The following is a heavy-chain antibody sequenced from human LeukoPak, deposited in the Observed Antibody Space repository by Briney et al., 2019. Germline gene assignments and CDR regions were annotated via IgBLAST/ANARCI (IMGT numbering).Heavy chain of an antibody. Sequence: GASVKVSCKASGGTFSSYAISWVRQAPGQGLEWMGGIIPIFGTANYAQKFQGRVTITRDTSASTAYMELSSLGSEDTAVYYCARDSSGYLADYWGQGTLVTVSS. CDR1: GGTFSSYA. CDR3: ARDSSGYLADY. CDR2: IIPIFGTA. V-gene: IGHV1-69*05. D-gene: IGHD3-22*01. J-gene: IGHJ4*02.